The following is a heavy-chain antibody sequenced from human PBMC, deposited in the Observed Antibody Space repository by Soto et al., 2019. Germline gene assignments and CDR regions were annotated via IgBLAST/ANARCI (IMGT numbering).Heavy chain of an antibody. D-gene: IGHD3-10*01. Sequence: EVQLLESGGGLVQPGGSLRLSCAASGFTFSSYAMSWVRQARGKGVEWVSAISGSGGSTYYADSVKGRSTISRDNSKNTLYLQMNSLRAEDTAVYYCAKHLWFGEFDYWGQGTLVTVSS. J-gene: IGHJ4*02. CDR1: GFTFSSYA. CDR3: AKHLWFGEFDY. CDR2: ISGSGGST. V-gene: IGHV3-23*01.